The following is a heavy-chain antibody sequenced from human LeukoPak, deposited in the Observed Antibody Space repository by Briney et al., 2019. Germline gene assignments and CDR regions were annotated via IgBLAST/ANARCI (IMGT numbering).Heavy chain of an antibody. J-gene: IGHJ4*02. V-gene: IGHV5-51*01. Sequence: GESLKISCKGSGYSFTSYWIGWVRQMPRKGLEWMGIIYPGDSDTRYSPSFQGQVTISADKSISTAYLQWSSLKASDTAMYYCARLDIVVVPAAYFDYWGQGTLVTVSS. CDR3: ARLDIVVVPAAYFDY. D-gene: IGHD2-2*03. CDR1: GYSFTSYW. CDR2: IYPGDSDT.